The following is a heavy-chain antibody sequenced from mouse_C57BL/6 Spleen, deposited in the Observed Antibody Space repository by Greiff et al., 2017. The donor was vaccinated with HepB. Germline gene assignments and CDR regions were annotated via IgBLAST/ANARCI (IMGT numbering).Heavy chain of an antibody. J-gene: IGHJ4*01. CDR2: INPNNGGT. V-gene: IGHV1-26*01. Sequence: EVQLQQSGPELVKPGASVKISCKASGYTFTDYYMNWVKQSHGKSLEWIGDINPNNGGTSYNQKFKGKATLTVDKSSSTAYMELRSLTSEDSAVYYCAVYYYGNAMDYWGQGTSVTVSS. D-gene: IGHD1-1*01. CDR3: AVYYYGNAMDY. CDR1: GYTFTDYY.